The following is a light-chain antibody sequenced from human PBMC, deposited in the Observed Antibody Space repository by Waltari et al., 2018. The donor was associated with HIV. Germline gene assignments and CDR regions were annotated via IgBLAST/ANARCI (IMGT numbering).Light chain of an antibody. Sequence: EVVMTQSPATLSVSPGDRAALACRASQSVSRNLAWYQQKPGQPPRLLIDAASTRASGVPVRISGTGSGTEFTLTISSLQSEDFAVYYCQQYDDWPRTFGQGTRVEIK. CDR1: QSVSRN. V-gene: IGKV3-15*01. CDR3: QQYDDWPRT. J-gene: IGKJ1*01. CDR2: AAS.